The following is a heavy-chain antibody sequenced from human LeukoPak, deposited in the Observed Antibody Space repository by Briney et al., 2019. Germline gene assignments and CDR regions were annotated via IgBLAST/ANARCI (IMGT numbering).Heavy chain of an antibody. J-gene: IGHJ4*02. Sequence: GGSLRLSCAASGFTFSSYAMSWVRQAPGKGLEWVSVISGSGGSTYYADSVKGRFTISRDNSKNTLYLQMNSLRAEDTAVYYCAKDRVLRFLEWSLNFDYWGQGTLVTVSS. CDR2: ISGSGGST. CDR3: AKDRVLRFLEWSLNFDY. V-gene: IGHV3-23*01. D-gene: IGHD3-3*01. CDR1: GFTFSSYA.